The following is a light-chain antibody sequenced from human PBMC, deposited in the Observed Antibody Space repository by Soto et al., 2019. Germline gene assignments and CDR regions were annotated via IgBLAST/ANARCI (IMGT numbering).Light chain of an antibody. CDR3: HTWGPGIRV. CDR1: SGHSSYA. V-gene: IGLV4-69*01. J-gene: IGLJ3*02. Sequence: QLVLTQSPSASASLGASVKLTCTLSSGHSSYAIAWHQQQPEKGPRYLMKLNSDGSHSKGDGIPDRFSGSSSGAERYLTSSSLPAEDEADYSWHTWGPGIRVFGGGTNLSVL. CDR2: LNSDGSH.